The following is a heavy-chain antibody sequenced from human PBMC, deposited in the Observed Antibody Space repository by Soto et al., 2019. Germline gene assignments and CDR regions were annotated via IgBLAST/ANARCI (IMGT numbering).Heavy chain of an antibody. V-gene: IGHV3-74*01. Sequence: PGGSLRLSCSASGCSFSSYWMHWFRQAPGKGLVWGSRMNNDGSDTSYADFVKVRFTISRDNARHTLYLQMAHRRAEDTAAPYRVRGPVDTAVVTVAMFFWGQGTLVTVSS. D-gene: IGHD2-2*03. CDR1: GCSFSSYW. CDR3: VRGPVDTAVVTVAMFF. J-gene: IGHJ4*02. CDR2: MNNDGSDT.